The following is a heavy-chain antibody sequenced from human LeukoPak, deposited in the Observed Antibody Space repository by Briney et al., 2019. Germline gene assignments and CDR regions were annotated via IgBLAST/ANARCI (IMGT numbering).Heavy chain of an antibody. D-gene: IGHD6-19*01. CDR2: IYTSGST. V-gene: IGHV4-61*02. CDR1: GGSISSGSYY. J-gene: IGHJ3*02. Sequence: SETLSLTCTVSGGSISSGSYYWSWIRQPAGKGLEWIGRIYTSGSTNYNPSLKSRVTISVDTSKNQFSLKLSSVTAADTAVYYCAREGEEIAVAGSHDAFDIWGQGTMVTVSS. CDR3: AREGEEIAVAGSHDAFDI.